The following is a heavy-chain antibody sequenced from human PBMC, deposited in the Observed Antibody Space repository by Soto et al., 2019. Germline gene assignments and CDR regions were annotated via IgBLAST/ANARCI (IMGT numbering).Heavy chain of an antibody. Sequence: QVQRVQSGAEVTKPGASVKVSCKASGYTFTSYGISWVRQAPGQGLEWMGWISAYNGNTNYAQKLQGRVTMTTDTSTSTDYMQLRSLRSDDTAVYYCARGLIWFGELEFDAFDIWGQGTMVTVSS. D-gene: IGHD3-10*01. CDR1: GYTFTSYG. V-gene: IGHV1-18*01. J-gene: IGHJ3*02. CDR2: ISAYNGNT. CDR3: ARGLIWFGELEFDAFDI.